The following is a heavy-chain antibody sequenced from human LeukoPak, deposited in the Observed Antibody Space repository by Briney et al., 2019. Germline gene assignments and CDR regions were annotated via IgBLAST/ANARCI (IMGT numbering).Heavy chain of an antibody. J-gene: IGHJ6*02. CDR1: GFTFSNAR. Sequence: GGSLRLSCAASGFTFSNARMSWVRQAPGKGHEWVGRIKSKTDGGTTDYAAPVKGRFTITRDDSKNTLYLQMNSLKTDDTAVYYCLSGRYGMDVWGQGTTVTVSS. CDR3: LSGRYGMDV. D-gene: IGHD2-15*01. CDR2: IKSKTDGGTT. V-gene: IGHV3-15*01.